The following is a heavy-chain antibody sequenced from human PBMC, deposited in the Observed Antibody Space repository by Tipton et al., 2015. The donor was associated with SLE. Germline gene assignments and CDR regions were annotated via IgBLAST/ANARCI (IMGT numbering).Heavy chain of an antibody. CDR3: AKDGNDFPQYYFDY. CDR2: IKQDGSEK. Sequence: SLRLSCAASGFTFSSYWMSWVRQAPGKGLEWVANIKQDGSEKYYVDSVKGRFTISRDNAKNSLYLQMNSLRAEDTAVYYCAKDGNDFPQYYFDYWGQGTLVTVSS. J-gene: IGHJ4*02. CDR1: GFTFSSYW. V-gene: IGHV3-7*05. D-gene: IGHD3-3*01.